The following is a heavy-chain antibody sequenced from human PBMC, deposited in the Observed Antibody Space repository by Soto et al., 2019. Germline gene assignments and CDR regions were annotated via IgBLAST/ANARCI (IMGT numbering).Heavy chain of an antibody. J-gene: IGHJ5*02. V-gene: IGHV1-2*04. Sequence: ASVKVSCKASGYTFTGYYMHWVRQAPRQGLEWMGWINPNSGGTNYAQKFQGWVTMTRDTSISTAYMELSRLRSDDTAVYYCARGNFGYCSSTSCRPGNWFDPWGQGTLVTVSS. CDR3: ARGNFGYCSSTSCRPGNWFDP. D-gene: IGHD2-2*03. CDR1: GYTFTGYY. CDR2: INPNSGGT.